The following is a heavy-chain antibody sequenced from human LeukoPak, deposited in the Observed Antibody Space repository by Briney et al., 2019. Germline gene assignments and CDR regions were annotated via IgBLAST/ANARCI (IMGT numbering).Heavy chain of an antibody. CDR2: INHSGST. CDR3: ARYYGP. Sequence: SETLSLTCAVYGGSFSGYYWSWIRQPPGKGLEWNGEINHSGSTNYNPSLKSRVTISVGTSKNQFSLKLSSVTAADTAVYYCARYYGPWGQGTLVAVSS. V-gene: IGHV4-34*01. D-gene: IGHD3-3*01. CDR1: GGSFSGYY. J-gene: IGHJ5*02.